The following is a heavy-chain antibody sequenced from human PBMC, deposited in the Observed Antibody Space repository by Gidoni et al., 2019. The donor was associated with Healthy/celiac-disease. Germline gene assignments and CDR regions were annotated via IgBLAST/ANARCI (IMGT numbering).Heavy chain of an antibody. CDR3: ARSMIVVVIDAFDI. V-gene: IGHV4-34*01. CDR1: GGPFSGYY. CDR2: INHSGST. Sequence: QVQLQQWGAGLLKPSETLSLTCAVYGGPFSGYYWRWLRQPPGKGLEWIGEINHSGSTNYNPSLKSRVTISVDTSKNQFSLKLSSVTAADTAVYYCARSMIVVVIDAFDIWGQGTMVTVSS. J-gene: IGHJ3*02. D-gene: IGHD3-22*01.